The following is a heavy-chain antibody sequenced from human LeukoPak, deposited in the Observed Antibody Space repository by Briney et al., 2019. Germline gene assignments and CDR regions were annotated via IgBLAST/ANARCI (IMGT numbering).Heavy chain of an antibody. V-gene: IGHV4-30-2*01. CDR3: ASLYCSSTSCHLDY. D-gene: IGHD2-2*01. CDR1: GGSISSGGYS. J-gene: IGHJ4*02. Sequence: SETLSLTRAVSGGSISSGGYSWSWIRQPPGKGLEWIGYIYHSGSTYYNPSLKSRVTISVDRSKNQFSLKLSSVTAADTAVYYCASLYCSSTSCHLDYWGQGTLVTVSS. CDR2: IYHSGST.